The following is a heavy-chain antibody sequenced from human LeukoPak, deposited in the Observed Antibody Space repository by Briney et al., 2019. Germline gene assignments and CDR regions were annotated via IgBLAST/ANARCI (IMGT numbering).Heavy chain of an antibody. CDR1: GFTFSSYG. CDR2: IRYDESNN. V-gene: IGHV3-30*02. CDR3: ATDDY. J-gene: IGHJ4*02. Sequence: GGSLRLSXAASGFTFSSYGMHWVRQAPGKGLEWVAFIRYDESNNYYADSVKGRFTISRDNSKNTLYLQMNSLRAEDTAVYYCATDDYWGQGTLVTVSS.